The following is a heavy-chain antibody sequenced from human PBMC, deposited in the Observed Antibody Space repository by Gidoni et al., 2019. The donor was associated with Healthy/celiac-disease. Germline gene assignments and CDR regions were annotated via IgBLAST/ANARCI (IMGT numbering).Heavy chain of an antibody. D-gene: IGHD3-3*01. V-gene: IGHV4-59*01. CDR3: ATSTPITIFGVVTEYFQH. Sequence: QVQLQESGPGLVQPSETLSLTCTVAGGSISSYYWSWIRQPPGRGLEWIGYIYYSGSTNYNPSLKSRVTISVDTSKNQFSLKLSSVTAADTAVYYCATSTPITIFGVVTEYFQHWGQGTLVTVSS. CDR2: IYYSGST. CDR1: GGSISSYY. J-gene: IGHJ1*01.